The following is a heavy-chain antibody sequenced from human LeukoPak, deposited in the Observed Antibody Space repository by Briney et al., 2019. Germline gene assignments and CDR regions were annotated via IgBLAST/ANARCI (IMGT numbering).Heavy chain of an antibody. J-gene: IGHJ4*02. CDR2: IIPIFGTA. V-gene: IGHV1-69*05. Sequence: SVKVSCKAAGGTFSSYAISWVRQAPAQGLELVGRIIPIFGTANYAQKFQGRVTITTDESTSTAYMELSGLRSEDTAVYYCARGYSYGSIDYWGQGTLVTVSS. CDR1: GGTFSSYA. CDR3: ARGYSYGSIDY. D-gene: IGHD5-18*01.